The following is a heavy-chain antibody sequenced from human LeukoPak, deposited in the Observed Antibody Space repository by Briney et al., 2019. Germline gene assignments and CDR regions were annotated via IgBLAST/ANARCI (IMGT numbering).Heavy chain of an antibody. D-gene: IGHD6-13*01. CDR3: AKVGAAGTAYYFDY. Sequence: GGSLRLSCAASGFTVTNNYMSWVRQAPGKGLEWVAFMRYDGSNKYYADSVKGRFTISRDNSKNTVYLQVNSLRAEDTAVYYCAKVGAAGTAYYFDYWGQGTLVTVS. CDR2: MRYDGSNK. CDR1: GFTVTNNY. V-gene: IGHV3-30*02. J-gene: IGHJ4*02.